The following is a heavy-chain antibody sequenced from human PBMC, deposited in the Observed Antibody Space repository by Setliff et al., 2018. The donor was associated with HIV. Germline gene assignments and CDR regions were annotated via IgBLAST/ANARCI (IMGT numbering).Heavy chain of an antibody. V-gene: IGHV4-59*01. J-gene: IGHJ4*02. CDR3: ARAEGDAYNSLPYFDS. D-gene: IGHD1-1*01. CDR1: GGSMSRFY. Sequence: SETLSLTCTVSGGSMSRFYWTWIRQPPGKGLEWIGFVYSTGSINYSPSFRGRLTISLDTSENQFSLHLTSVTAADTAVYYCARAEGDAYNSLPYFDSWGPGALFTVSS. CDR2: VYSTGSI.